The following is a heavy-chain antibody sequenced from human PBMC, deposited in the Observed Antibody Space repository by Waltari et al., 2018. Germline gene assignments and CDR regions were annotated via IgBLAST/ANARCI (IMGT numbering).Heavy chain of an antibody. CDR3: SISFSSGRN. D-gene: IGHD3-22*01. V-gene: IGHV3-74*01. CDR2: IDYDGSGT. Sequence: EVQLVESGGGLVQPGGSLRLSCAASGVTLSKYWMHWVRQAPGKGLVCGSGIDYDGSGTYYADSGKGRFTISRDNANSRMFLQMNSLRAEDTAMYYCSISFSSGRNWGQGTLVTVSS. J-gene: IGHJ4*02. CDR1: GVTLSKYW.